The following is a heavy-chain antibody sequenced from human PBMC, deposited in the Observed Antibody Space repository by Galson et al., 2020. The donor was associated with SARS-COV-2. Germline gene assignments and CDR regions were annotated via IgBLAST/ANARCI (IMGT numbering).Heavy chain of an antibody. CDR1: GGTFISYA. CDR3: ARDSGPAATTFDY. D-gene: IGHD2-2*01. V-gene: IGHV1-69*13. CDR2: IIPVFGIP. J-gene: IGHJ4*02. Sequence: SVKVSCKVSGGTFISYAISWVRQAPGQGLEWMGGIIPVFGIPSYAQKFQGRVTITADDSTTTAYMELTSLTPEDTAVYFCARDSGPAATTFDYWGQGTLVTVPS.